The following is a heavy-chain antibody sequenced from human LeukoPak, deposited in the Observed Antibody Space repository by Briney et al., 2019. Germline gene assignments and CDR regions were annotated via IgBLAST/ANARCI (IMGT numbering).Heavy chain of an antibody. J-gene: IGHJ4*02. Sequence: GGSLRLSCEASGFTFSSYSMNWVRQAPGKGLEWFSSIIGRSSYIYYADSVKGRFTISRDNAKNSLYLQMNSLRAEDTAVYYCAREGSQYYYDSSGYSYYFDYWGQGTLVTVSS. CDR1: GFTFSSYS. CDR2: IIGRSSYI. V-gene: IGHV3-21*01. D-gene: IGHD3-22*01. CDR3: AREGSQYYYDSSGYSYYFDY.